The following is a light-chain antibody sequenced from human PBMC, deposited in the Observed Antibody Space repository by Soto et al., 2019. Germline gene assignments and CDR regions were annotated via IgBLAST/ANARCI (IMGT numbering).Light chain of an antibody. CDR2: WAS. CDR1: QSLLYRSTNNNY. V-gene: IGKV4-1*01. CDR3: HQYYTPQIT. Sequence: DIVLTQFPDSLTLSLGETATIKCKSSQSLLYRSTNNNYLAWYQQQPGQSTKVIMYWASTRASGVPDRFSGSCSGTYFTLTIRNLQPEGVAVYYCHQYYTPQITFGGGTKVEI. J-gene: IGKJ4*02.